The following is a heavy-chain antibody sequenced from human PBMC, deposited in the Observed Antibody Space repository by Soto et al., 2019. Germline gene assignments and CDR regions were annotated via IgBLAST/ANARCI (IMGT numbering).Heavy chain of an antibody. D-gene: IGHD2-15*01. V-gene: IGHV3-48*01. J-gene: IGHJ6*03. CDR1: GFTFSSYS. CDR3: ARDNRVVAASYYYYYMDV. CDR2: ISSSSSTI. Sequence: HPGGSLRLSCAASGFTFSSYSMNWVRQAPGKGLEWVSYISSSSSTIYYADSVKGRFTISRDNAKNSLYLQMNSLRAEDTAVYYFARDNRVVAASYYYYYMDVWGKGTTVTVSS.